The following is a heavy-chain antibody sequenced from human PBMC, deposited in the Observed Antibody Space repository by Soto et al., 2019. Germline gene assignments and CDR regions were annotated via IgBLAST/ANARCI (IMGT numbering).Heavy chain of an antibody. CDR2: ISGRGGST. Sequence: EVQLLESGGGLVQPGGSLRLSCAGSGFTFSSYAMSWVRQAPGKGLEWVSAISGRGGSTYYADSVKGRFTITRDNSEITLYLQMNSLRSEDTAVYYCAKFSGAFDYWGQGTLVTVSS. V-gene: IGHV3-23*01. CDR1: GFTFSSYA. J-gene: IGHJ4*02. D-gene: IGHD1-26*01. CDR3: AKFSGAFDY.